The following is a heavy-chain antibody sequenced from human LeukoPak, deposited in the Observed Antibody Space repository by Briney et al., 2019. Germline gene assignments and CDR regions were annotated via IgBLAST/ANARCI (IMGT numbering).Heavy chain of an antibody. CDR3: ARDYRYYDSSGLGLFDY. J-gene: IGHJ4*02. Sequence: SETLSLTCTVSGGSISSYYWSWIRQPPGKGLEWIGYIYYSGSTNYNPSLKSRVTISVDTSKNQFSLKLSSVTAADTAVYYCARDYRYYDSSGLGLFDYWGQGTLVTVSS. D-gene: IGHD3-22*01. V-gene: IGHV4-59*12. CDR1: GGSISSYY. CDR2: IYYSGST.